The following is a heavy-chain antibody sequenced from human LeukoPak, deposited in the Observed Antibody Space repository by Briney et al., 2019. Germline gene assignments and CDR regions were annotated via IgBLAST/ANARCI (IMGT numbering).Heavy chain of an antibody. V-gene: IGHV1-18*04. Sequence: ASVKVSCKASGYTFTGYYMHWVRQAPGQGLEWMGWISAYNGNTNYAQKLQGRVTMTTDTSTSTAYMELRSLRSDDTAVYYCARDAVAGTMRWFDPWGQGTLVTVSS. D-gene: IGHD6-19*01. J-gene: IGHJ5*02. CDR3: ARDAVAGTMRWFDP. CDR1: GYTFTGYY. CDR2: ISAYNGNT.